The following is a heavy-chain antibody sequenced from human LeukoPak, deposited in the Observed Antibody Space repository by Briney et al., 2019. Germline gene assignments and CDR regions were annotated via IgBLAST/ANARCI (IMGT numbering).Heavy chain of an antibody. D-gene: IGHD3-16*01. CDR3: ARDDYGVFDAFDV. CDR2: VYNSGST. Sequence: SETLSLTCTVSGGSISSHYWSWIRQPPGKGLEWIGYVYNSGSTNYNPSLKSRVTISLDTSKNQFSLHLTSVTAADTAVYFCARDDYGVFDAFDVWGQGTVVTVSS. J-gene: IGHJ3*01. V-gene: IGHV4-59*08. CDR1: GGSISSHY.